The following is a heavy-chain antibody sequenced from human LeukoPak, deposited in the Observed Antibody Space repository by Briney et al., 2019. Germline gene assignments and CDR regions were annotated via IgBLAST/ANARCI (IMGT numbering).Heavy chain of an antibody. J-gene: IGHJ6*02. V-gene: IGHV6-1*01. CDR2: TYYRSKWYN. CDR1: GDSVSSNSAA. D-gene: IGHD6-19*01. CDR3: ARLRIAVAGFYYGMDV. Sequence: SQTLSLTCAISGDSVSSNSAAWDRIRQSPSRGLEWLGRTYYRSKWYNDYAVSVKSRITINPDTSKNQFSLQLNSVTPEDTAVYYCARLRIAVAGFYYGMDVWGQGTTVTVSS.